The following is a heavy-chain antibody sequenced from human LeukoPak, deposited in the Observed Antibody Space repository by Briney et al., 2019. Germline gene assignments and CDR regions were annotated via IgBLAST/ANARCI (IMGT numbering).Heavy chain of an antibody. V-gene: IGHV1-69*13. CDR2: IIPIFGTA. J-gene: IGHJ5*02. Sequence: SVKVSCKASGGTFSSYAISWVRQAPGQGLEWMGGIIPIFGTANYAQKFQGRVTITADESTSTAYMELSSLRSEDTAVYYCARDSSQGVRGVIYNWFDPWGQGTLVTVSS. CDR3: ARDSSQGVRGVIYNWFDP. D-gene: IGHD3-10*01. CDR1: GGTFSSYA.